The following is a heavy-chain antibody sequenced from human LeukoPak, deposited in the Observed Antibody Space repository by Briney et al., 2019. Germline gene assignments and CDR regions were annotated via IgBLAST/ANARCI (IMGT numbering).Heavy chain of an antibody. CDR2: ISGSGGST. D-gene: IGHD4-17*01. V-gene: IGHV3-23*01. Sequence: GGSLRLSCAASGFTFSSYAMSWVRQAPGKGLEWVSAISGSGGSTYYADSVKGRFTIFRDNSKNTLYLQMNSLRAEDTAVYYCAKNYGDYFSYWYFGLWGRGTLVTVSS. CDR3: AKNYGDYFSYWYFGL. CDR1: GFTFSSYA. J-gene: IGHJ2*01.